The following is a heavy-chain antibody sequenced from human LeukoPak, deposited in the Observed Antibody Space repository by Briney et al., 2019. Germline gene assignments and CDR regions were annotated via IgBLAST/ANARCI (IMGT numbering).Heavy chain of an antibody. Sequence: PGGSLRLSCAASGFIFSSFGMHWVRQAPGKGLEWVAFIQDDESNKFYADSVKGRFTISRDNPKNTLFLQMNSLRPEDTALYYCAKQMVERPHYYYMDVWGKGTTVTVSS. CDR3: AKQMVERPHYYYMDV. J-gene: IGHJ6*03. V-gene: IGHV3-30*02. CDR2: IQDDESNK. CDR1: GFIFSSFG. D-gene: IGHD2-15*01.